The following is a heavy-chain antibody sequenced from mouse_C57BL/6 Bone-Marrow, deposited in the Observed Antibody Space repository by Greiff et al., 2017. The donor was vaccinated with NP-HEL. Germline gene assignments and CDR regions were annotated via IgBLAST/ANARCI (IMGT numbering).Heavy chain of an antibody. CDR3: ARGTSSYYSNWYFDV. Sequence: EVQVVESGAELVKPGASVKLSCTASGFNIKDYYMHWVKQRTEQGLEWIGRIDPEDGETKYAPKFQGKATITADTSSNTAYLQLSSLTSEDTAVYYCARGTSSYYSNWYFDVWGTGTTVTVSS. J-gene: IGHJ1*03. V-gene: IGHV14-2*01. CDR2: IDPEDGET. CDR1: GFNIKDYY. D-gene: IGHD2-5*01.